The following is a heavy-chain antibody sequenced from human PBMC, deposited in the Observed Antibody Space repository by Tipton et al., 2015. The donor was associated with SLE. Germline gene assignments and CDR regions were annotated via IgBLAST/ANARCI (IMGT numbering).Heavy chain of an antibody. J-gene: IGHJ6*02. D-gene: IGHD6-19*01. CDR3: ARDSSGWLYYYYGMDV. CDR2: IYYSGST. CDR1: GGSFSGYY. Sequence: TLSLTCAVYGGSFSGYYWSWIRQPPGKGLEWIGYIYYSGSTNYNPSLKSRVTISVDTSKNQFSLKLSSVTAADTAVYYCARDSSGWLYYYYGMDVWGQGTTVTVSS. V-gene: IGHV4-59*01.